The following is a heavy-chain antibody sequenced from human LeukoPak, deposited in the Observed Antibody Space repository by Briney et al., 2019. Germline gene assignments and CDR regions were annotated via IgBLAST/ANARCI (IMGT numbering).Heavy chain of an antibody. CDR1: GKSISGYY. Sequence: ETLSLTCSVSGKSISGYYWTWIRQLPGKGLEWIGYICSSGSTNYNPSLKSRVTMSVETSKNQFSLKLTSVTAADTAVYYCARGRQTFDYWGQGTLVTVSS. J-gene: IGHJ4*02. CDR2: ICSSGST. V-gene: IGHV4-59*01. CDR3: ARGRQTFDY.